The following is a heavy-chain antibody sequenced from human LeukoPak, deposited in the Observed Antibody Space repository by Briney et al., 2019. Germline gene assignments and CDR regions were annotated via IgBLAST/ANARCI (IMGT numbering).Heavy chain of an antibody. V-gene: IGHV3-74*01. CDR1: GLTFSSHW. CDR2: ITNDGSST. Sequence: GGSLRLSCAASGLTFSSHWMHWVRQAPGKGLVWVSRITNDGSSTTYADSVKGRFTVSRDNAESLVYLHMSSLRAEDTAMYYCAREGHSSGSLGDYWGQGILVTVSP. D-gene: IGHD6-19*01. J-gene: IGHJ4*02. CDR3: AREGHSSGSLGDY.